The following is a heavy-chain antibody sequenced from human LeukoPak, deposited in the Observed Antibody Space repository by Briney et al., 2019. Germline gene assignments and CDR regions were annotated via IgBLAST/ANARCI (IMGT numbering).Heavy chain of an antibody. D-gene: IGHD1-26*01. CDR2: ISAYNGNT. Sequence: GASAKVSCKATGYTFTSYGISWVRQAPGQGLEWMGWISAYNGNTNYAQKLQGRVTMTTDTSTSTAYMELRSLRSDDTAVYYCARDSSRSPGGYRWYYWGQGTLVTVSS. V-gene: IGHV1-18*01. J-gene: IGHJ4*02. CDR1: GYTFTSYG. CDR3: ARDSSRSPGGYRWYY.